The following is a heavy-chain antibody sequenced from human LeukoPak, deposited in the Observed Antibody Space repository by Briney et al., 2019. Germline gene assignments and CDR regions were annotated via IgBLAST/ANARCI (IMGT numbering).Heavy chain of an antibody. J-gene: IGHJ5*02. CDR3: ARKDIVVVVATTSTSFDP. CDR1: GGSFSGYY. CDR2: INHSGST. Sequence: SETLSLTCAVYGGSFSGYYWSWIRQPPGKGLEWIGEINHSGSTNYNPSLKSRVTISVDTSKNQFSLKLSSVTAADTAEYYCARKDIVVVVATTSTSFDPWGQGTLVTVSS. D-gene: IGHD2-15*01. V-gene: IGHV4-34*01.